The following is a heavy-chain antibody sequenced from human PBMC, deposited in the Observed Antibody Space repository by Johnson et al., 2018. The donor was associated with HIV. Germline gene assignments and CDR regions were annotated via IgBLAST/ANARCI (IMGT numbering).Heavy chain of an antibody. CDR1: GFTVSSYY. J-gene: IGHJ3*02. CDR3: AKSPGKDHGGNSGGFDI. Sequence: QMQLVESGGGLVQPGGSLRLSCVVSGFTVSSYYMSWVRQAPGKGLEWVAVIWYDGSNKFYADSVKGRFTISRDNSKNTVYLQMNSLRVEDTAVYYCAKSPGKDHGGNSGGFDIWGQGTMVTVSS. V-gene: IGHV3-33*06. D-gene: IGHD4/OR15-4a*01. CDR2: IWYDGSNK.